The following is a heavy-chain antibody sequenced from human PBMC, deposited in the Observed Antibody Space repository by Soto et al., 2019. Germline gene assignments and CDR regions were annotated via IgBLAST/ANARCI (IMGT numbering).Heavy chain of an antibody. CDR1: GFTFSSYF. Sequence: VQLVESGGGLVKPGGSLRLSCAASGFTFSSYFMNWVRQAPGKGLEWGSSISSSSTYIYYADSVKGRFTISRDNAKNSLYLQMNSLRAADTAVYYCARDPDQDCSGGSCYTAFDIWGQGTLVTVSS. J-gene: IGHJ3*02. D-gene: IGHD2-15*01. V-gene: IGHV3-21*01. CDR3: ARDPDQDCSGGSCYTAFDI. CDR2: ISSSSTYI.